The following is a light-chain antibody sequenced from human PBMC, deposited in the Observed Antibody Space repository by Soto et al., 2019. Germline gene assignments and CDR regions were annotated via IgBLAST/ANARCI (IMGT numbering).Light chain of an antibody. Sequence: QSALTQPASVSGSPGQSITISCAGTSSDVGVYDFVYWYQQHTGKAPKLLIYDVYNRPAVLSNRFSGSKSCNTASLTISGLHAEDEADYYCSSYTTSTARVFGGGTKLTVL. CDR2: DVY. V-gene: IGLV2-14*03. J-gene: IGLJ2*01. CDR1: SSDVGVYDF. CDR3: SSYTTSTARV.